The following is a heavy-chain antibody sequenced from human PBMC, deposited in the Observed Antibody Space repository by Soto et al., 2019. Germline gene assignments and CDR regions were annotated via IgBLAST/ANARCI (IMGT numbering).Heavy chain of an antibody. V-gene: IGHV4-30-2*01. CDR2: IYHSGST. CDR3: ARGGHSSGWYPSFDY. J-gene: IGHJ4*02. D-gene: IGHD6-19*01. Sequence: SETLSLTCAVSGGSISSGGYSWSWIRQPPGKGLEWIGYIYHSGSTYYNPSLKGRVTISVDRSKNQFSLKLSSVTAADTAVYYCARGGHSSGWYPSFDYWGQGTLVTVSS. CDR1: GGSISSGGYS.